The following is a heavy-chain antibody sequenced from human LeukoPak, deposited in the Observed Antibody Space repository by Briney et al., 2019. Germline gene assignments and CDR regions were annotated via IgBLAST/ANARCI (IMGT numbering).Heavy chain of an antibody. J-gene: IGHJ6*03. D-gene: IGHD3-22*01. Sequence: SETLSLSCTASRGSISSYYWSWIRQPPGKGLEWIGYIYYSGSTNYNPSLKSRVTISVDTSKNQFSLKLSSVTAADTAVYYCARGRYYYDSSGYYYYYYYYMDVWGKGTTVTVS. CDR2: IYYSGST. CDR3: ARGRYYYDSSGYYYYYYYYMDV. CDR1: RGSISSYY. V-gene: IGHV4-59*01.